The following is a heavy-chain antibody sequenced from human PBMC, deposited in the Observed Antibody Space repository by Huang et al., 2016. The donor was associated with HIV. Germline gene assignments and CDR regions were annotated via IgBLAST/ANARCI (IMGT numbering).Heavy chain of an antibody. V-gene: IGHV1-8*01. CDR1: GYTFTNYD. Sequence: QVRLVQSGAEVKKPGASVKVSCKTSGYTFTNYDINWVRQATGQGLEYMVWVNPNSGGADYAQKFQGRVIMARDTSTSTVYMELSSLRSDDTAIYYCARGYDYNYGIDVWGQGTTVIVSS. CDR2: VNPNSGGA. J-gene: IGHJ6*02. CDR3: ARGYDYNYGIDV.